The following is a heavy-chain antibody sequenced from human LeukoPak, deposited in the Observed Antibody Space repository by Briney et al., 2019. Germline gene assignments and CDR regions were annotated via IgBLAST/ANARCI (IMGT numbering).Heavy chain of an antibody. CDR3: ARALVVVPAAHFDY. J-gene: IGHJ4*02. CDR1: GFTFSSYG. D-gene: IGHD2-2*01. Sequence: GGSLRLSCAASGFTFSSYGMHWVRQAPGKGLEWVAVIWYDGSNKYYADSVKGRFTISRDNSKDTLYLQMNSLRAEDTAVYYCARALVVVPAAHFDYWGQGTLVTVSS. V-gene: IGHV3-33*01. CDR2: IWYDGSNK.